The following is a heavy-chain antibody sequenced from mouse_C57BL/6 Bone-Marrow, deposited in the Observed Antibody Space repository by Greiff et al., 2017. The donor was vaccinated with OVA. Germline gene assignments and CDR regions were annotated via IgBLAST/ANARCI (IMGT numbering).Heavy chain of an antibody. CDR2: INPGSGGT. J-gene: IGHJ2*01. V-gene: IGHV1-54*01. D-gene: IGHD4-1*01. CDR3: ARSHWEGDY. CDR1: GYAFTNYL. Sequence: QVQLQQSGAELVRPGTSVKVSCKASGYAFTNYLIEWVKQRPGQGLEWIGVINPGSGGTNYNEKFKGKATLTADKSSSTAYMQISSLTSEDSAVYFCARSHWEGDYWGQGTTLTVSS.